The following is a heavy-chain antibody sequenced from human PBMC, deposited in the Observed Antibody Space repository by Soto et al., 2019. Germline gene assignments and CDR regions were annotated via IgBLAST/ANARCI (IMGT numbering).Heavy chain of an antibody. CDR1: GGTFSSYA. Sequence: QVQLVQSGAEVKKPGSSVKVSCKASGGTFSSYAISWERQAPGQGLDWMGGVIPIFGTANYAQKFQGRVTITADESTNAACMELSSMRSEDTAVYYCARDRVIGRPKYYFDYWGQGTLVTVSS. CDR3: ARDRVIGRPKYYFDY. V-gene: IGHV1-69*01. D-gene: IGHD2-8*01. CDR2: VIPIFGTA. J-gene: IGHJ4*02.